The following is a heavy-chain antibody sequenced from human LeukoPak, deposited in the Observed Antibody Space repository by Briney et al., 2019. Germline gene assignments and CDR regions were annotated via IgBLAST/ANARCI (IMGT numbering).Heavy chain of an antibody. J-gene: IGHJ4*02. D-gene: IGHD6-6*01. CDR1: GFTFSSYA. CDR2: ISYDGSNK. Sequence: GRSLRLSCAASGFTFSSYAMHWVRQAPGKGLEWVAVISYDGSNKYYADSVKGRFTISRDNSKDTLYLQMNSLRAEDTAVYYCARDKSSSSKDTVMGYYFDYWGQGTLVTVSS. V-gene: IGHV3-30*01. CDR3: ARDKSSSSKDTVMGYYFDY.